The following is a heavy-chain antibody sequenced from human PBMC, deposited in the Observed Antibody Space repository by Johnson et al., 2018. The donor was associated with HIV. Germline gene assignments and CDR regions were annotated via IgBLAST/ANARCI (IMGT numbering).Heavy chain of an antibody. D-gene: IGHD3-10*01. CDR1: GFTFSSYA. V-gene: IGHV3-33*08. Sequence: VQLVESGGGVVQPGRSLRLSCAASGFTFSSYAMHWVRQAPGKGLEWVAVIWYDGSNKYYAYSVKGRFTISRDNSKNTLYLQMNSLRAEDTAVYYCARDRGGPVRDDAFDIWGQGTTVTVSS. CDR3: ARDRGGPVRDDAFDI. CDR2: IWYDGSNK. J-gene: IGHJ3*02.